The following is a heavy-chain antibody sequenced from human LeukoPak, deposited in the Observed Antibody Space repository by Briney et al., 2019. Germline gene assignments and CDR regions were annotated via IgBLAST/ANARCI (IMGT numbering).Heavy chain of an antibody. CDR1: GGSISSYY. CDR3: ARDLGSPPKFDY. V-gene: IGHV4-59*01. D-gene: IGHD7-27*01. Sequence: SETLSLTCTVSGGSISSYYWSWIRQPPGKGLEWIGYIFYSGSTNFNPSLKSRVTMSVDTSMNQFSLKLSSVTAADTAVYYCARDLGSPPKFDYWGQGTLVTVSS. CDR2: IFYSGST. J-gene: IGHJ4*02.